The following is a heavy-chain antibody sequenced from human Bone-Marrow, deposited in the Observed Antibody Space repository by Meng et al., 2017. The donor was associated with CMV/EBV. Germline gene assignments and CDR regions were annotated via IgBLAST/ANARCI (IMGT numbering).Heavy chain of an antibody. J-gene: IGHJ4*02. V-gene: IGHV4-34*01. CDR1: GGSFSGYY. Sequence: SETLSLTCAVYGGSFSGYYWSWIRQPPGKGLEWIGEINHSGSTNYNPSLKSRVTISVDTSKNQFSLKLSSVTAADTAVYYCARVDLAVAGTLDDWGQGTLVTVSS. CDR2: INHSGST. CDR3: ARVDLAVAGTLDD. D-gene: IGHD6-19*01.